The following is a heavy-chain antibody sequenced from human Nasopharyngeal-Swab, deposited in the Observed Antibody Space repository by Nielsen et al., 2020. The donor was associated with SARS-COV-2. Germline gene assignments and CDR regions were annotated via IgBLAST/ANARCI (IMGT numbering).Heavy chain of an antibody. D-gene: IGHD2-2*01. J-gene: IGHJ4*02. Sequence: GKGLEWIGRIYTSGSTNYNPSLKSRVTISVDTSKNQFSLKLRSVTAADTAVYYCTRGGCSSTSCYEIDYWGQGTLVTVSS. CDR3: TRGGCSSTSCYEIDY. V-gene: IGHV4-61*02. CDR2: IYTSGST.